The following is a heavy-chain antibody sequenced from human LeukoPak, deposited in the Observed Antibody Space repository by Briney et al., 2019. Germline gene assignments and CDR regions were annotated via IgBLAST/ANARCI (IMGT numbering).Heavy chain of an antibody. D-gene: IGHD2-2*01. V-gene: IGHV1-2*02. CDR3: ARDKSQLRNWFDP. CDR2: INPNSGGT. J-gene: IGHJ5*02. CDR1: GYTFTGYY. Sequence: ASVKVSCKASGYTFTGYYMHWVRQAPGQGLEWMGWINPNSGGTNYAQKFQGRVTMTRDTSISTAYMELSRLRSDDTAVYYRARDKSQLRNWFDPWGQGTLVTVSS.